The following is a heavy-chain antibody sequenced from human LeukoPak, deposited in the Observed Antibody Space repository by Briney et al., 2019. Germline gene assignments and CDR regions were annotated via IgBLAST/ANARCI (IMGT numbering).Heavy chain of an antibody. V-gene: IGHV3-33*01. D-gene: IGHD3-16*01. CDR2: IWYDGSNK. J-gene: IGHJ4*02. Sequence: GRSLRLSCAASGFTFTSYGMHWVRQAPGKGLEWVAVIWYDGSNKYYADSVKGRFTISRDSSKDTLYLQMNSLSADDTAVYYCTRDIGGRSAYWGQGTLVTVSS. CDR3: TRDIGGRSAY. CDR1: GFTFTSYG.